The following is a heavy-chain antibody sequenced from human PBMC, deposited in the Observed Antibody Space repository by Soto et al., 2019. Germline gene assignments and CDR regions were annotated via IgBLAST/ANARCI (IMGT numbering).Heavy chain of an antibody. Sequence: GGSLRLSCAASGFTFSNYWMHWVRQAPGKGLVWISRINDQGGSPTYADSVKGRFTISRDNAKNSLYLQMNSLRAEDTALYYCAKEPRTIFGVVNGGFDYWGQGTLVTVSS. V-gene: IGHV3-74*01. CDR3: AKEPRTIFGVVNGGFDY. D-gene: IGHD3-3*01. CDR1: GFTFSNYW. CDR2: INDQGGSP. J-gene: IGHJ4*02.